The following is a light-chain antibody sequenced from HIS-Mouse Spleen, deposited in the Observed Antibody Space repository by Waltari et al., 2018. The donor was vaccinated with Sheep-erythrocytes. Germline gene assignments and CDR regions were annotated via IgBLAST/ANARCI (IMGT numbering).Light chain of an antibody. J-gene: IGLJ3*02. CDR2: EGN. V-gene: IGLV2-23*01. Sequence: QSALTQPASVSGSPGQSITISCTGTSSDVGSYNLVSWYQQHPGKAPKLMIYEGNKRPSGVSNRFSGSKSCNTASLTISGLQAEDEADYYCCSYAGSSTPWVFGGGTKLTVL. CDR3: CSYAGSSTPWV. CDR1: SSDVGSYNL.